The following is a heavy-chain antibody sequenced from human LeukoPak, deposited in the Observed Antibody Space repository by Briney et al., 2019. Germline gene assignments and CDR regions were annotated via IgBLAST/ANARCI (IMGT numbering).Heavy chain of an antibody. Sequence: GGSLRLSCAASGFTFSSYGMHWVRQAPGKGLEWVAVISYDGSNKYYADSVKGRFTISRDNSKNTLYLQTNSLRAEDTAVYYCAKLPIYDSSGYTDYWGQGTLVTVSS. J-gene: IGHJ4*02. CDR1: GFTFSSYG. V-gene: IGHV3-30*18. CDR3: AKLPIYDSSGYTDY. D-gene: IGHD3-22*01. CDR2: ISYDGSNK.